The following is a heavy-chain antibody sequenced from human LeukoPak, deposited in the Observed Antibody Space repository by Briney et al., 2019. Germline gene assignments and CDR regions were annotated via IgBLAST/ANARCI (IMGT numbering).Heavy chain of an antibody. J-gene: IGHJ4*02. CDR1: GYTFTGYY. CDR2: INPNSGGT. Sequence: ASVKVSCKASGYTFTGYYMHWVRQAPGQGLEWMGWINPNSGGTNYAQKFQGRVTVTRDTSISTAYMELSRLRSDDTAVYYCARAAGPSAIFDYWGQGTLVTVSS. D-gene: IGHD6-13*01. V-gene: IGHV1-2*02. CDR3: ARAAGPSAIFDY.